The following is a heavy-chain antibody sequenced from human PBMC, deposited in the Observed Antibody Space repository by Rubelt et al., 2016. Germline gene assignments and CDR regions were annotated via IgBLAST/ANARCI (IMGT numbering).Heavy chain of an antibody. CDR3: ARVLSRGDAFDI. V-gene: IGHV1-8*01. D-gene: IGHD3-16*01. CDR1: GYTFTSYD. Sequence: VKVSCKASGYTFTSYDINWVRQATGQGLEWMGWMNPNSGKTGYAQKFQGRVTMTRNTSISTAYMELRSLRSDETAVYYCARVLSRGDAFDIWGQGTMVTVSS. CDR2: MNPNSGKT. J-gene: IGHJ3*02.